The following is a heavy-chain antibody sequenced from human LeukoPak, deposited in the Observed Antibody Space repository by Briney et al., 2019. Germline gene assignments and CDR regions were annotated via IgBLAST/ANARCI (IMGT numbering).Heavy chain of an antibody. D-gene: IGHD3-22*01. CDR3: ARAGLVYYYDTSGYFSDAFDI. CDR1: GFTFDDYG. V-gene: IGHV3-20*04. Sequence: PGGSLRLSCAASGFTFDDYGMSWVRQAPGKGVEWVAGINWNGGNRVYADSLKGRITSCRDNAKNSVYLQVNSLRAEDTAFYYCARAGLVYYYDTSGYFSDAFDIWGQGTMVTVSS. CDR2: INWNGGNR. J-gene: IGHJ3*02.